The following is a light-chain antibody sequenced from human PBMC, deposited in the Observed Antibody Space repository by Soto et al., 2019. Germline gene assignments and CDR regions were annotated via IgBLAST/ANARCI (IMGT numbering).Light chain of an antibody. V-gene: IGKV4-1*01. CDR3: HQYYDIPFT. CDR1: QNILYSANNENY. Sequence: DIVMTQSPDSLAVSLGERATINCKFSQNILYSANNENYLAWFQQKPGQPPKLLIYWASTRESGVPDRFSGSGSGTDFTLTISSLQAEDVAVYFCHQYYDIPFTFGQGTKLEIK. J-gene: IGKJ2*01. CDR2: WAS.